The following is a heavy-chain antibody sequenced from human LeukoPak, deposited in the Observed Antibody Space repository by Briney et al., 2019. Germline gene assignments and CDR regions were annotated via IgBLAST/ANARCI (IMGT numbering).Heavy chain of an antibody. CDR1: GFTFSSYA. Sequence: GGSLRLSCAASGFTFSSYAMHWVRQAPGKGLEWVAVISYDGSNKYYADSVKGRFTISRDNSKNTLYLQVNSLRAEDTAVYYCAREILGLEYYVHPYSEGADPRHGGHFDYWGQGTLVTVSS. CDR3: AREILGLEYYVHPYSEGADPRHGGHFDY. V-gene: IGHV3-30*04. D-gene: IGHD4-23*01. CDR2: ISYDGSNK. J-gene: IGHJ4*02.